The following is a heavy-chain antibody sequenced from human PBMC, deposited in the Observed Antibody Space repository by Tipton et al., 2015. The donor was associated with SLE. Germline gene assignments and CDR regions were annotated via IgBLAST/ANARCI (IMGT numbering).Heavy chain of an antibody. D-gene: IGHD5-12*01. CDR1: GYSISSGYY. Sequence: TLSLTCTVSGYSISSGYYWGWIRQPPGKGLEWIGSIFYTGSTCYNPSLKSRVSFSIDTSKHQFSLKLNSVTAADTAVYYCARRHYSGPFDSWGQGTLVTVSS. CDR3: ARRHYSGPFDS. J-gene: IGHJ4*02. CDR2: IFYTGST. V-gene: IGHV4-38-2*02.